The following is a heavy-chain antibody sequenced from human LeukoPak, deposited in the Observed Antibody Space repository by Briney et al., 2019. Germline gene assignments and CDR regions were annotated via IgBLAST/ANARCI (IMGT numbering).Heavy chain of an antibody. CDR2: INWNGGST. J-gene: IGHJ3*02. V-gene: IGHV3-20*04. Sequence: GXSLRLSCAASGFTFDDYGMSWVRQAPGKGLEWVSGINWNGGSTVYADSVKGRFTISRDNAKNSLYLQMNSLRAEDTALYYCARVRNYYDSSSPKRGAFDIWGQGTMVTVSS. CDR3: ARVRNYYDSSSPKRGAFDI. D-gene: IGHD3-22*01. CDR1: GFTFDDYG.